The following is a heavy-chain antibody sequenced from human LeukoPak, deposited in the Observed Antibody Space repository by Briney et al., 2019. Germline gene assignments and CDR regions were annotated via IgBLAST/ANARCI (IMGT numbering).Heavy chain of an antibody. Sequence: PSETLSLTCTVSGGSISSGGYYWSWIRQPPGKGLEWIGYIYHSGSTYYNPSLKSRVTISVDRSKNQFSLKLSSATAADTAVYYCARGSRSITGTTYAFDIWGQGTMVTVSS. CDR2: IYHSGST. D-gene: IGHD1-7*01. CDR3: ARGSRSITGTTYAFDI. V-gene: IGHV4-30-2*01. CDR1: GGSISSGGYY. J-gene: IGHJ3*02.